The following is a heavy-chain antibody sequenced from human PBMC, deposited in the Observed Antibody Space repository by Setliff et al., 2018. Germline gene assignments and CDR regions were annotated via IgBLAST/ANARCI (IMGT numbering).Heavy chain of an antibody. J-gene: IGHJ4*02. D-gene: IGHD5-12*01. CDR3: ARSGWLREYYFDY. CDR2: LNPRTGGT. CDR1: GYSFTDFY. V-gene: IGHV1-2*06. Sequence: ASVKVSCKTSGYSFTDFYIHWVRHAPGHGLEWLGRLNPRTGGTNLPQRFQGRVTMTRDTSMKTAFLEMSRLRSDDTAVYYCARSGWLREYYFDYWGQGTLVTVSS.